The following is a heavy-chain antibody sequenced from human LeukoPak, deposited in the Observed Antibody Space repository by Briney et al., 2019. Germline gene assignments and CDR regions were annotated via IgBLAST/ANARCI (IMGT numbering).Heavy chain of an antibody. Sequence: ASVKVSCKASGYTFTGYYMHWVRQAPGQGLEWMGWISAYNGNTNYAQKLQGRVTMTTDTSTSTAYMELRSLRSDDTAVYYCARDKVVTAILKWSDPWGQGTLVTVSS. CDR3: ARDKVVTAILKWSDP. V-gene: IGHV1-18*04. CDR1: GYTFTGYY. CDR2: ISAYNGNT. J-gene: IGHJ5*02. D-gene: IGHD2-21*02.